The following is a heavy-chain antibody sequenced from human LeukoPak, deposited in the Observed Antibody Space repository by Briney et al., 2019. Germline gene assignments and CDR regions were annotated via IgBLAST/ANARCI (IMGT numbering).Heavy chain of an antibody. CDR2: ISGSGAST. CDR3: AKGGGDGNPHDF. V-gene: IGHV3-23*01. Sequence: GGSLRLSCAASGFTFSSYAMSWVRQAPGKGLEWVSAISGSGASTYYADSVKGRFTVSRDNSKNTLFLQMNSLRVEDTAVYYCAKGGGDGNPHDFWGQGTLVTVST. D-gene: IGHD3-16*01. CDR1: GFTFSSYA. J-gene: IGHJ4*02.